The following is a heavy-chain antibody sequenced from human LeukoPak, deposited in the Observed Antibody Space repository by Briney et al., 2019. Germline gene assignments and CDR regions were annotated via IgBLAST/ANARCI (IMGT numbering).Heavy chain of an antibody. Sequence: GGSLRLSCAASGFTFNNYWMSWVRQAPGKGLEWVANINEDGSQKYYVDSVKGRFTISRDNAKNTLYLQMNSLRAEDTAVYYCARRIQGMAPYYFDYWGQGTLVTVSS. V-gene: IGHV3-7*01. J-gene: IGHJ4*02. CDR2: INEDGSQK. CDR3: ARRIQGMAPYYFDY. CDR1: GFTFNNYW. D-gene: IGHD5-24*01.